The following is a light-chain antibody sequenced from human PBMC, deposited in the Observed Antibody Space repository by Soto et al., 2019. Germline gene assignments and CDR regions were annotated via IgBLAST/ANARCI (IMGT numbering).Light chain of an antibody. J-gene: IGLJ1*01. Sequence: QPVLTQPPSVSGSPGQSVTISCTGTSSHVGAYNYVSWYQQHPGKAPKLVIYELTKRPSGVPDRFSGSKSGDTASLTVSGLQAEDEADYYCSSYAGSNNFVFGTGTKVTVL. CDR1: SSHVGAYNY. CDR3: SSYAGSNNFV. CDR2: ELT. V-gene: IGLV2-8*01.